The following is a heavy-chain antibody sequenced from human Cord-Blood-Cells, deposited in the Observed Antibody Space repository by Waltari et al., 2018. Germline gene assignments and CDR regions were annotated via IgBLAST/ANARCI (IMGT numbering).Heavy chain of an antibody. CDR1: GYTFTSYD. CDR2: MNPNSGNT. D-gene: IGHD1-26*01. Sequence: QVQLVQSGAEVKKPGASVKVSCKASGYTFTSYDINWVRQATGQGLEWMGWMNPNSGNTGYAKKFQGRVTLTRNNSISTAYMELSSLRSEDTAVYYCARVFTRVGATNDYWGQGTLVTVSS. V-gene: IGHV1-8*01. CDR3: ARVFTRVGATNDY. J-gene: IGHJ4*02.